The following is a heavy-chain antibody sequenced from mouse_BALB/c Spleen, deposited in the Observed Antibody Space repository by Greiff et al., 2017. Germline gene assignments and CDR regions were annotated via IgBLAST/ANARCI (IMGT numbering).Heavy chain of an antibody. CDR1: GYAFTNYL. CDR3: ARNYGSTLYAMDY. V-gene: IGHV1-54*03. J-gene: IGHJ4*01. Sequence: QVQLQQSGAELVRPGTSVKVSCKASGYAFTNYLIEWVKQRPGQGLEWIGVINPGSGGTNYNEKFKGKATLTADKSSSTAYMQLSSLTSDDSAVYFCARNYGSTLYAMDYWGQGTSVTVSS. CDR2: INPGSGGT. D-gene: IGHD1-1*01.